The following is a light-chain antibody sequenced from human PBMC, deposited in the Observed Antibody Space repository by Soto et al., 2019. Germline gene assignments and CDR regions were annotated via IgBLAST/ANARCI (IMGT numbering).Light chain of an antibody. CDR1: QSVGTN. CDR3: QQYANWPLT. V-gene: IGKV3-15*01. J-gene: IGKJ4*01. CDR2: KTS. Sequence: EVVMTQSPATVSVSLGERTSLSCRASQSVGTNLAWYEQKPGQAPRLLISKTSTRATGVPARFSGSGSGTEFTLHISRLQSGDIAVYYCQQYANWPLTFRGGTKVDIK.